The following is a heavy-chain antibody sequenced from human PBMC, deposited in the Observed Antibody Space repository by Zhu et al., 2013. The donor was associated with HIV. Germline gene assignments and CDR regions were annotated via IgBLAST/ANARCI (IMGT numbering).Heavy chain of an antibody. Sequence: QVQLQESGPGLVKPSETLSLTCTVSGYSISSGYYWGWIRQPPGKGLEWIGSIYHSGSTYYNPSLKSRVTISVDTSKNQFSLKLSSVTAADTAVYYCARVPRRRQLPDYWGQGTLVHRLL. V-gene: IGHV4-38-2*02. CDR1: GYSISSGYY. CDR3: ARVPRRRQLPDY. J-gene: IGHJ4*02. CDR2: IYHSGST. D-gene: IGHD1-26*01.